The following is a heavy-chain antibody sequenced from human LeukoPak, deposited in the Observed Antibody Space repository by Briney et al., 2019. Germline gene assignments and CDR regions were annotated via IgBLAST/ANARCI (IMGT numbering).Heavy chain of an antibody. CDR1: GYTFTSYG. J-gene: IGHJ6*03. D-gene: IGHD6-13*01. CDR2: ISAYNGNT. V-gene: IGHV1-18*01. Sequence: ASVKVSCKASGYTFTSYGISWVRQAPGQGLEWMGWISAYNGNTNYAQKLQGRVTMTTDTSTSTAYMELRSLRSDDTAVYYCAREGQLVTAYYYYYYMDVWGKGTTVTVSS. CDR3: AREGQLVTAYYYYYYMDV.